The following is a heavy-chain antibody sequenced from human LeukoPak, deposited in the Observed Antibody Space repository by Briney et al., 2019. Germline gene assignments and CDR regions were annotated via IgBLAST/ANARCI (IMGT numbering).Heavy chain of an antibody. Sequence: GGSLRPSCAASGFTFSSYAMSWVRQAPGKGLEWVSAISGSGGGTYYADSVKGRFTISRDNSKNMLYLQMNSLRAEDTAVYYCARCADSGYDSEDDYWGQGTLVTVSS. J-gene: IGHJ4*02. V-gene: IGHV3-23*01. CDR3: ARCADSGYDSEDDY. CDR2: ISGSGGGT. D-gene: IGHD5-12*01. CDR1: GFTFSSYA.